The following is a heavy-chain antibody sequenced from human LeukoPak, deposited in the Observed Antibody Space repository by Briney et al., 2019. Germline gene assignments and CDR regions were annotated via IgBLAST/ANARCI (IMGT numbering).Heavy chain of an antibody. Sequence: GGSLRLSCEASGFTFSRYWMHWVRQAPGKGLVWVSRIKTDGSNTKYADSVKGRFSISRDNAKNTLYLQMNSLRAEDTAVYYCARSGGYSSGWTIFDYWGQGTLVTVSS. V-gene: IGHV3-74*03. CDR3: ARSGGYSSGWTIFDY. J-gene: IGHJ4*02. D-gene: IGHD6-19*01. CDR2: IKTDGSNT. CDR1: GFTFSRYW.